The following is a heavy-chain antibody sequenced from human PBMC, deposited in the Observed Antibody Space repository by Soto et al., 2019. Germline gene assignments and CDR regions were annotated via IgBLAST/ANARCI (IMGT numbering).Heavy chain of an antibody. V-gene: IGHV4-34*01. CDR2: INHSGST. Sequence: SETLSLTCAVYGWSFSVYYWSWIRQPPGKGLEWIGEINHSGSTNYNPSLKSRVTISVDTSKNQFSLKLSSVTAADTAVYYCARGRVVTSYYYYYYGMDVWGQGTTVTVSS. J-gene: IGHJ6*02. D-gene: IGHD3-22*01. CDR1: GWSFSVYY. CDR3: ARGRVVTSYYYYYYGMDV.